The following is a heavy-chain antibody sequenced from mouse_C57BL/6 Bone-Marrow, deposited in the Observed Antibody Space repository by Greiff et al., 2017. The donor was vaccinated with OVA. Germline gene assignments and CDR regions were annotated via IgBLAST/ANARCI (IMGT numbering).Heavy chain of an antibody. CDR1: GYTFTSYW. D-gene: IGHD1-1*01. CDR3: ARFITTVVEYFDV. J-gene: IGHJ1*03. V-gene: IGHV1-52*01. Sequence: QVQLQQSGAELVRPGSSVKLSCKASGYTFTSYWMHWVKQRPIQGLEWIGNIDPSDSETHYNQKFKDKATLTVDKSSSTAYMQLSSLTSEDSAVYYCARFITTVVEYFDVWGTGTTVTVSS. CDR2: IDPSDSET.